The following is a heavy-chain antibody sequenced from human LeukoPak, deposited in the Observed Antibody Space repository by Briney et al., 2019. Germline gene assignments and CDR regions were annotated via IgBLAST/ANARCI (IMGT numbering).Heavy chain of an antibody. CDR3: ASLDIVVVVAATLTTMDV. Sequence: ASVKVSCTASGYTFTGYYMHWVRQAPGQGLEWMGWINPNSGGTNYVQKFQGRVTMTRDTSISTAYMELSRLRSDDTAVYYCASLDIVVVVAATLTTMDVWGQGTTVTVSS. J-gene: IGHJ6*02. D-gene: IGHD2-15*01. CDR2: INPNSGGT. CDR1: GYTFTGYY. V-gene: IGHV1-2*02.